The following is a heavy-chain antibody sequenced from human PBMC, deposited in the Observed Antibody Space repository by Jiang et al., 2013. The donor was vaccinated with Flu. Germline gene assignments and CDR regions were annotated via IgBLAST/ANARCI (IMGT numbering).Heavy chain of an antibody. Sequence: VQLLESGGGLVQPGGSLRLSCAASGFTFSSHVMSWVRQAPGKGLQWVSLITMSGGDTYYADSVKGRFTISRDNSKNTLYLQMNGLRPEDTALYYCARGQSGGYGAEYFQLWGQGTLVTVSS. CDR1: GFTFSSHV. D-gene: IGHD1-26*01. CDR3: ARGQSGGYGAEYFQL. CDR2: ITMSGGDT. V-gene: IGHV3-23*01. J-gene: IGHJ1*01.